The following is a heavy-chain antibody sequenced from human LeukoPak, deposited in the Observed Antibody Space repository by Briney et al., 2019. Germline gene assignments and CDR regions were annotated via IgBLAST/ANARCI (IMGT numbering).Heavy chain of an antibody. V-gene: IGHV1-2*02. J-gene: IGHJ6*03. CDR2: IKPNNGDT. CDR1: GYTFTGYY. CDR3: ATLGDSYETLTYYYYMDV. Sequence: GASVKVSCKASGYTFTGYYMHWVRQAPGQGLECMGWIKPNNGDTNYAKKFQGRVAMTRDTSTSTAYMELISLRSDDTAMYYCATLGDSYETLTYYYYMDVWGTGTTVTVSS. D-gene: IGHD3-16*01.